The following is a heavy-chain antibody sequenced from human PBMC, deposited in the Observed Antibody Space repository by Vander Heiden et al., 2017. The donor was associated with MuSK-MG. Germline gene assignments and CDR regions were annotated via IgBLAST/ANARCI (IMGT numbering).Heavy chain of an antibody. CDR1: GGPISSYY. CDR3: ARDTWYFDL. CDR2: IYYSGST. Sequence: VQLQESGPGLVKPSETLSLTCTASGGPISSYYWSWIREPPGKGLEWIGYIYYSGSTNYNPSLKSRVTISVDTSKNQFSLKLSSVTAADTAVYYYARDTWYFDLWGRGTLVTVSS. V-gene: IGHV4-59*01. J-gene: IGHJ2*01.